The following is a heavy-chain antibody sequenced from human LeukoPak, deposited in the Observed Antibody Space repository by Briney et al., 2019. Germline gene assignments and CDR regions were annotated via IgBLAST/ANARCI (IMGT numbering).Heavy chain of an antibody. CDR2: ISWDESTT. CDR3: ARGPNRWWVVSRNWGMDV. CDR1: GLSIGDNS. V-gene: IGHV3-43*01. Sequence: QPVGSLRLSCAASGLSIGDNSMHWVRQAPGKGLEWVSLISWDESTTYYSDSVKGRFTVSRDSSKNSLHLQMNSLRTEDTALYYCARGPNRWWVVSRNWGMDVWGQGTTVTVSS. D-gene: IGHD2-15*01. J-gene: IGHJ6*02.